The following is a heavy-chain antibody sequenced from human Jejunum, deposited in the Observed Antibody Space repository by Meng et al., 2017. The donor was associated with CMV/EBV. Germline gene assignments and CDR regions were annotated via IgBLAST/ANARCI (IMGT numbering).Heavy chain of an antibody. Sequence: QMTLEESGPTLVQTTETVTLTCSFSGFSLTPRPVGVGWIRQPPGEALDCLAVIYWDDDKRYNPSLRNMLTITKDTSKNQVVLTMTNMDPTDTATYYCAHRRYYNGYWDWGDFDFWGQGTLVTVSS. CDR1: GFSLTPRPVG. CDR2: IYWDDDK. D-gene: IGHD3-10*01. CDR3: AHRRYYNGYWDWGDFDF. J-gene: IGHJ4*02. V-gene: IGHV2-5*02.